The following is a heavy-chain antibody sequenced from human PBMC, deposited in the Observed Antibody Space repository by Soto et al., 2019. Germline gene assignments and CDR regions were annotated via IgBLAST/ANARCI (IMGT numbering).Heavy chain of an antibody. J-gene: IGHJ5*02. Sequence: QVQLQESGPGLVKPSETLSLTCTVSGGSISSYYWSWIRQPPGKGLEWIGYIYYSGSTNYNPSLKSRVTKAVHTXRTDNXXKLSSVTAADTAVYYCARCLYDYVWGSDPGNWFDPWGQGTLVTVSS. CDR3: ARCLYDYVWGSDPGNWFDP. V-gene: IGHV4-59*01. CDR2: IYYSGST. CDR1: GGSISSYY. D-gene: IGHD3-16*02.